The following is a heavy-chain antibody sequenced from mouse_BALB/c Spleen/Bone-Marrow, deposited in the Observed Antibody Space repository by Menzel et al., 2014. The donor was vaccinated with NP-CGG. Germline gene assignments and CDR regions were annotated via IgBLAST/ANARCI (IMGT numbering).Heavy chain of an antibody. CDR2: INPHNVGT. CDR3: ARGGYYEALSY. CDR1: GYSFTGYA. J-gene: IGHJ2*01. D-gene: IGHD1-1*01. Sequence: EVQLQQSGPELVKPGASMKISCKASGYSFTGYAINWVKQSHGKTLEWIGLINPHNVGTSYNQKFKGKATLTVDKSSSTAYMELLSLTSEDSAVYCCARGGYYEALSYWGQGTTLTVSS. V-gene: IGHV1-26*01.